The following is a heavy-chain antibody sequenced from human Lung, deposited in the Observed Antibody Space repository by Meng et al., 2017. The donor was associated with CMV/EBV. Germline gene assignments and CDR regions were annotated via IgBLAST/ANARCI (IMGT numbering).Heavy chain of an antibody. CDR3: AKRLGGLLSSDADLGY. Sequence: GGSLRLXCAASGFTFSSYAMSWVRQAPGKGLEWVSAISGSGGSTYYADSVKGRFTISRDNSKNTLYLQMNSLRAEDTAVYYCAKRLGGLLSSDADLGYWGQGXLVTFSS. CDR2: ISGSGGST. CDR1: GFTFSSYA. J-gene: IGHJ4*02. V-gene: IGHV3-23*01. D-gene: IGHD3-10*01.